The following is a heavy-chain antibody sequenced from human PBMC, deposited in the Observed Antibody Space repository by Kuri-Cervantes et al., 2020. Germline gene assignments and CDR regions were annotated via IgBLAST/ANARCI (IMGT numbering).Heavy chain of an antibody. Sequence: SETLSLTCAVYGGSSSGYYWSWIRQPPGKGLEWIGEINHSGSTNYNPSLKSRVTISVDTSKNQFSLKLSSVTAADTAVYYCARPSYSGYDPPFDYWGQGTLVTVSS. CDR3: ARPSYSGYDPPFDY. CDR1: GGSSSGYY. CDR2: INHSGST. V-gene: IGHV4-34*01. J-gene: IGHJ4*02. D-gene: IGHD5-12*01.